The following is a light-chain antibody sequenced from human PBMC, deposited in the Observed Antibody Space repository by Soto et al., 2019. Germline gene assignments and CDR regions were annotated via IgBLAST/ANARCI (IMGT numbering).Light chain of an antibody. CDR1: QDISLY. CDR2: DVS. CDR3: QQYDSPPNT. Sequence: DIQMTQSPSSLSASVGDRVTITCQARQDISLYLKWYQDKPGKATNLLLHDVSTFQRGVPDRFSGRGSGTICTLTIIRLQPEDGATYYGQQYDSPPNTVGQGTKVDI. J-gene: IGKJ2*01. V-gene: IGKV1-33*01.